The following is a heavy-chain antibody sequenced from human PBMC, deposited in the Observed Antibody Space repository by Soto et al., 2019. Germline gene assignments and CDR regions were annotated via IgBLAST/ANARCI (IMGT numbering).Heavy chain of an antibody. CDR1: GFTVDDYA. CDR2: ISANGDNV. CDR3: AKDMKWGGMTTIHYFDS. J-gene: IGHJ4*02. V-gene: IGHV3-9*01. D-gene: IGHD4-17*01. Sequence: PGGSLRLSCVASGFTVDDYAMHWVRQAPGKDLEWVSGISANGDNVDYADSVKGRFTVSRDNAKNSLFLQMNSLRPEDTALYFCAKDMKWGGMTTIHYFDSWGQGTQVTVSS.